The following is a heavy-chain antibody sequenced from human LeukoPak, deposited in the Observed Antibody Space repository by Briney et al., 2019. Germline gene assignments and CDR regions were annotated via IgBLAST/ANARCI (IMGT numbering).Heavy chain of an antibody. CDR3: ASHMEAYCGGDCYSVYYGMDV. V-gene: IGHV3-21*01. CDR2: ISSSSSYI. D-gene: IGHD2-21*02. CDR1: GFTFSSYS. J-gene: IGHJ6*02. Sequence: PGGSLRLSCAASGFTFSSYSMTWVRQAPGKGLEWVSSISSSSSYIYYADSVKGRFTISRDNAKNSLYLQMNSLRAEDTAVYYCASHMEAYCGGDCYSVYYGMDVWGQGTTVTVSS.